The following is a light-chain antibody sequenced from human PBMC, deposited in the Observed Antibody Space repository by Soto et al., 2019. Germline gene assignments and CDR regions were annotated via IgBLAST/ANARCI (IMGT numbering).Light chain of an antibody. Sequence: EILMTQSPATLSVSPGERATLSCRASQSITSHLAWYQQTPGQAPRLLIYGASTRDTGIPASFSAIRSGTECTLPLSGLQSEDFAVYYCQQYSNWPLTFGGGTKV. CDR3: QQYSNWPLT. J-gene: IGKJ4*01. V-gene: IGKV3-15*01. CDR2: GAS. CDR1: QSITSH.